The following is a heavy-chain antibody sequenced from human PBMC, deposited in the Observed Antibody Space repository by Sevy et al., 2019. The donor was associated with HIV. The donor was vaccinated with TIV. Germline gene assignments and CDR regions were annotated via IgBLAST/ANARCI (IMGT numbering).Heavy chain of an antibody. CDR1: GFTFSGSA. V-gene: IGHV3-73*01. CDR2: IRSKANSYAT. CDR3: TRPNPGIGYYYDSSGYSNNWFDP. D-gene: IGHD3-22*01. Sequence: GGSLRLSCAASGFTFSGSAMHWVRQASGKGLEWVGRIRSKANSYATAYAASVKGRFTISRDDSKNTAYLQMNSLKTEDKAVYYCTRPNPGIGYYYDSSGYSNNWFDPWGQGTLVTVSS. J-gene: IGHJ5*02.